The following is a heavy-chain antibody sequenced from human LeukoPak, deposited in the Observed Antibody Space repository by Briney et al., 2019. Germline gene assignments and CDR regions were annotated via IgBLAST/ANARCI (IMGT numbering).Heavy chain of an antibody. CDR3: ARVAYYDSSGYYYVMDAFDI. CDR2: MNPNSGNT. D-gene: IGHD3-22*01. J-gene: IGHJ3*02. CDR1: GYTFTSYD. V-gene: IGHV1-8*03. Sequence: ASVKVSCKASGYTFTSYDINWVRQATGQGLEWMGWMNPNSGNTGYAQKFQGRVTITRNTSISTAYMELSSLRSEDTAVYYCARVAYYDSSGYYYVMDAFDIWGQGTIVTVSS.